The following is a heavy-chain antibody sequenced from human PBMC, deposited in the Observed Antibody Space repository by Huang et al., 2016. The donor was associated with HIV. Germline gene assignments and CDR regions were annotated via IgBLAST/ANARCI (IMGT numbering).Heavy chain of an antibody. CDR1: RLTFSSYS. J-gene: IGHJ3*02. V-gene: IGHV3-23*01. CDR3: TKAYFGGGGAFDI. D-gene: IGHD3-16*01. CDR2: ITGSGGAT. Sequence: EVQLLESGGGLVQPGGSLRLSCAASRLTFSSYSMNWVRQAPGKGLEWVSGITGSGGATNYADSVKGRYTISRDNSKNTLYLQINSLRAEDTAVFYCTKAYFGGGGAFDIWGQGTMVTVSS.